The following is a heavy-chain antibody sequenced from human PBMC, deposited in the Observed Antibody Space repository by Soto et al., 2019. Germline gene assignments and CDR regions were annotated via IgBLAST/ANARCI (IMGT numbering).Heavy chain of an antibody. V-gene: IGHV4-38-2*01. CDR1: GYSISLGYY. CDR3: VTTRGIAVGGSFDH. D-gene: IGHD6-13*01. J-gene: IGHJ5*02. Sequence: SETLSLTCAVSGYSISLGYYWGWIRQPPGKGLEWIGSIYHSGNTYYNPSLKSRVTISVDTSKNQFSLKLSSVAAPDTAIYYCVTTRGIAVGGSFDHWGQGTLVTVSS. CDR2: IYHSGNT.